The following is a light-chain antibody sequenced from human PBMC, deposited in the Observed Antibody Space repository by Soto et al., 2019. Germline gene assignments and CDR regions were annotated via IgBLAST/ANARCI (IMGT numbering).Light chain of an antibody. CDR2: KAS. CDR1: QNINTW. Sequence: IQMTQSPSTLSASVGDRVTITCRASQNINTWLAWYQQKPGKAPKLLIYKASSLESGVPSRFSGSGSGTEFTLTISSLQPDDFATYYCQQYNSYSMYTFGQGTKLEIK. J-gene: IGKJ2*01. CDR3: QQYNSYSMYT. V-gene: IGKV1-5*03.